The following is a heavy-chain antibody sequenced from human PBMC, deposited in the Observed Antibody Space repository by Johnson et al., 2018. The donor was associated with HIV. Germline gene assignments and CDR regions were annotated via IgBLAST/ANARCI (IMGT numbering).Heavy chain of an antibody. CDR3: VIDVGSSGWYDSLVTDM. Sequence: QVQLVESGGGVVQPGMSLRLSCAASGFTFRTYSMHWVRQAPGKGLEWVAVISYDASNKYYGDSVKGRFTISRDNSKKKVFLQMNSLRHEDTAVFYCVIDVGSSGWYDSLVTDMWGQGTMVTVST. D-gene: IGHD6-19*01. CDR1: GFTFRTYS. J-gene: IGHJ3*02. CDR2: ISYDASNK. V-gene: IGHV3-30-3*01.